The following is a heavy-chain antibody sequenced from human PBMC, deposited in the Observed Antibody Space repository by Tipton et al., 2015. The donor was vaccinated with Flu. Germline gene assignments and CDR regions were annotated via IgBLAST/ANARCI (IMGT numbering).Heavy chain of an antibody. J-gene: IGHJ4*02. CDR3: ARTMVRGVIDY. D-gene: IGHD3-10*01. CDR2: IYHSGST. CDR1: GYSISSGYY. Sequence: TLSLTCTVSGYSISSGYYWGWIRQPPGKGLEWIGSIYHSGSTYYNPSLKSRVTISVDTSKNQFSLKLSSVTAADTAVYYCARTMVRGVIDYWGQGTLVTVSS. V-gene: IGHV4-38-2*02.